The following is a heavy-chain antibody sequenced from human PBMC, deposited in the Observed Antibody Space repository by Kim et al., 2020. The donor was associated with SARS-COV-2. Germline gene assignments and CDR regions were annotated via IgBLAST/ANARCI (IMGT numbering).Heavy chain of an antibody. Sequence: GGSLRLSCAASGFTFRSYAMSWVRQAPGKGLEWVSVISGSGGSTYSADSVKGRFTISRDNSKNTLYLQMNSLRAEDTAVYYCVRHYTYLLTTPSSFDYWG. CDR2: ISGSGGST. V-gene: IGHV3-23*01. CDR1: GFTFRSYA. D-gene: IGHD2-2*02. CDR3: VRHYTYLLTTPSSFDY. J-gene: IGHJ4*01.